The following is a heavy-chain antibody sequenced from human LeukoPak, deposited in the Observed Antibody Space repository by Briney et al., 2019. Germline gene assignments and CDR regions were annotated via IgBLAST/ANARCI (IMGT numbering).Heavy chain of an antibody. Sequence: GGSLRLSCAASGFTFSSYAMTWVRQAPGKGLEWVSGISASGDSTYYADSVKGRFTISRDNSKNTLYLQMNSLRAEDTAVYYCAKGPESYYGACDHWGQGSLVTVSS. CDR2: ISASGDST. CDR3: AKGPESYYGACDH. CDR1: GFTFSSYA. D-gene: IGHD1-26*01. J-gene: IGHJ5*02. V-gene: IGHV3-23*01.